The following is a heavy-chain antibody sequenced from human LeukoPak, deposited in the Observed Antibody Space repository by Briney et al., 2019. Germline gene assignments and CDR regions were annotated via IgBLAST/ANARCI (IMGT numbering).Heavy chain of an antibody. CDR2: ISYDGNNI. Sequence: EGSLRLSCAASGFIFRTYNIHWVRQAPGKGLEWMAVISYDGNNIFYADSVKGRFTISRDSSRNTLYLQMSSLRPEDTALYYCAREHNSGWFDYWGQGTLVTVSS. CDR1: GFIFRTYN. CDR3: AREHNSGWFDY. D-gene: IGHD3-22*01. J-gene: IGHJ5*01. V-gene: IGHV3-30-3*01.